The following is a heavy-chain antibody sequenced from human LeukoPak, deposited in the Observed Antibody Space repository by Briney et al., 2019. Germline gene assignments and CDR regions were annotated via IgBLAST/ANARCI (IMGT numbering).Heavy chain of an antibody. D-gene: IGHD6-19*01. J-gene: IGHJ4*02. V-gene: IGHV3-7*01. CDR1: GFILSSYW. Sequence: GGSLTLSCEASGFILSSYWMGWVRQVPGKGLEWVANIHPDGRETSYVDSVKGRFTISRDNAEKSMFLQMNGLRGEETGVYKCLRWGVEAGRHYGGEGTPLTVPS. CDR3: LRWGVEAGRHY. CDR2: IHPDGRET.